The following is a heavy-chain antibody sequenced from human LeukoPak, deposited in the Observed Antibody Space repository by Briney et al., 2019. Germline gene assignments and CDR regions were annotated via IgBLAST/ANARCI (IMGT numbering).Heavy chain of an antibody. CDR3: ARGITIFGVLRSPWFDP. J-gene: IGHJ5*02. CDR2: ISSSSSYI. D-gene: IGHD3-3*01. V-gene: IGHV3-21*01. Sequence: GGSLRLSCAASGFTFSSYSMNWVRQAPGKGLEWVSSISSSSSYIYYADSVKGRFTISRDNAKNSLYLQMNSLRAEDSAVYYCARGITIFGVLRSPWFDPWGQGTLVTVSS. CDR1: GFTFSSYS.